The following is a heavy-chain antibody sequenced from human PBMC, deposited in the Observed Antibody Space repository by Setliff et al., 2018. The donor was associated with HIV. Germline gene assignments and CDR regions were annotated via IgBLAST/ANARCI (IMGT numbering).Heavy chain of an antibody. J-gene: IGHJ4*02. D-gene: IGHD3-22*01. CDR2: INPNNGGT. Sequence: ASVKVSCKASGYTFTGYYMHWVRQAPGQGLEWMGWINPNNGGTNYAQKFQGRVTMTRDTSISTAYMELSRLRSDDTAVYYCARDPSFYDSSGYYYYYFDYWGQGTLVTVS. CDR3: ARDPSFYDSSGYYYYYFDY. V-gene: IGHV1-2*02. CDR1: GYTFTGYY.